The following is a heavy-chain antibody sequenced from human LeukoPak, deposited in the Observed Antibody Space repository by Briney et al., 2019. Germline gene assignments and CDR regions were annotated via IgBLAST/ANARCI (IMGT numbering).Heavy chain of an antibody. J-gene: IGHJ4*02. V-gene: IGHV3-48*03. CDR3: ARDSAMVRGVMKY. CDR1: GFTFSSYE. Sequence: PGGSLRLSCAASGFTFSSYEMNWVRQAPGKGLEWVSYISSSGSTIYYADSVKGRFTISRDNAKNPLYLQMNSLRAEDTAVYYCARDSAMVRGVMKYWGQGTLVTVSS. CDR2: ISSSGSTI. D-gene: IGHD3-10*01.